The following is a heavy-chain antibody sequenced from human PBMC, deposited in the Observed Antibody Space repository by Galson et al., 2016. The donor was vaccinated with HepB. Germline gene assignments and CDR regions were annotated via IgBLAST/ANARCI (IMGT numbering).Heavy chain of an antibody. Sequence: LSLTCSVSGGSIRSSNYYWGWIRQPPGKGLEWIDSLYYTENTYSNPSLKSRLTMSIDTSKKQFSLKLRSVTAADTAVYFCARHQRRDAYILKSFDLWGRGTLVTVSS. D-gene: IGHD5-24*01. V-gene: IGHV4-39*01. CDR3: ARHQRRDAYILKSFDL. J-gene: IGHJ2*01. CDR2: LYYTENT. CDR1: GGSIRSSNYY.